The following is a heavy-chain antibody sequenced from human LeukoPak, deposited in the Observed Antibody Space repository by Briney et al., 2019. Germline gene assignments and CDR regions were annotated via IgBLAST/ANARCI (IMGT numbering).Heavy chain of an antibody. D-gene: IGHD3-16*01. Sequence: GGSLRLSCAASGFTVSSDYMTWVLQAPGKGLEWVSSIDVAGNTNYADSVRGRFTISRDNSKNTLYLHMNSLRAEDTAVYYCTRDVSGSRPNYWGQGTLVTVTS. CDR1: GFTVSSDY. J-gene: IGHJ4*02. V-gene: IGHV3-53*01. CDR3: TRDVSGSRPNY. CDR2: IDVAGNT.